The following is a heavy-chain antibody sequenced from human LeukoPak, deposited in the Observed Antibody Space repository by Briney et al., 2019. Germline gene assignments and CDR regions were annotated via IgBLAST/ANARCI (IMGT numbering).Heavy chain of an antibody. Sequence: GGSLRLSCAASGFTFSSYWMHWVRQAPGKGLEWVSSISSTSTYIYYADSMKGRFIISRDNARNSLYLEMNSLRAEDTAVYYCARIIGISGTYPTDYWGQGTLVTVSS. D-gene: IGHD1-26*01. CDR3: ARIIGISGTYPTDY. V-gene: IGHV3-21*06. CDR1: GFTFSSYW. CDR2: ISSTSTYI. J-gene: IGHJ4*02.